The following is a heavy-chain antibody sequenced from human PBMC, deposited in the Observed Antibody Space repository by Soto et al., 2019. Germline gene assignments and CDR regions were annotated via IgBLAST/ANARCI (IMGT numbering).Heavy chain of an antibody. CDR2: INPNSGGT. J-gene: IGHJ6*02. D-gene: IGHD6-19*01. V-gene: IGHV1-2*02. Sequence: QVQLVQSGAEVKKPGASVKVSCKASGYTFTDYYMHWVRQAPGQGLEWMGWINPNSGGTNYAQKFQGRVTMTRDTSISTAYMEMNRLRSDDTAVDYCARDQSPSSGWPGMDVWGQGTTVTVSS. CDR1: GYTFTDYY. CDR3: ARDQSPSSGWPGMDV.